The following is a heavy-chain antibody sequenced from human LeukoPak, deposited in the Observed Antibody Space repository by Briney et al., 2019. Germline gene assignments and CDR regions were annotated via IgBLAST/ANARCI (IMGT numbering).Heavy chain of an antibody. Sequence: GGSLRLSCAASGFTFSTFEMTWVRQAPGKGLEWVSYISGRESTKYYADSVKGRFTISRDNARNAVYLQMNSLRAEDTAVYYCARYCSTTSCHFYGMDVWGRGTSVTVSS. CDR3: ARYCSTTSCHFYGMDV. D-gene: IGHD2-2*01. CDR1: GFTFSTFE. J-gene: IGHJ6*02. V-gene: IGHV3-48*03. CDR2: ISGRESTK.